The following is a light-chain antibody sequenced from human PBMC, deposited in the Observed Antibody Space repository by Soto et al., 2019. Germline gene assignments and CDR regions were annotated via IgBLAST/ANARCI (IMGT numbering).Light chain of an antibody. J-gene: IGLJ2*01. V-gene: IGLV2-14*03. CDR1: SSDVGGYNF. CDR2: DVS. Sequence: QSVLTQPASVSGSPGQSITISCTGTSSDVGGYNFVSWYQQHPGKVPKLMIFDVSNRPSGVSNRFSGSKSGNTASLTISGLQADDEADYYCSSYTSSSTQVFGGGTKLTVL. CDR3: SSYTSSSTQV.